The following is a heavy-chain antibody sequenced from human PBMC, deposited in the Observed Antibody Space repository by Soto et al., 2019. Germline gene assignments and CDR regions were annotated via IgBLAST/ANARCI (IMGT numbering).Heavy chain of an antibody. V-gene: IGHV4-39*01. Sequence: ASETLSLTCTVSGGSISSSSYYWGWIRQPPGKGLEWIGSIYYSGSTYYNPSLKSRVTISVDTSKNQFSLKLSSVTAADTAVYYCARPESHSGYDLFSWFDPWGQGTLVTVSS. J-gene: IGHJ5*02. CDR2: IYYSGST. D-gene: IGHD5-12*01. CDR1: GGSISSSSYY. CDR3: ARPESHSGYDLFSWFDP.